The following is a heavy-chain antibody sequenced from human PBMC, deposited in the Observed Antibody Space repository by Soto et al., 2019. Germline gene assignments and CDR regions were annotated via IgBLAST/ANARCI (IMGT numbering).Heavy chain of an antibody. V-gene: IGHV1-58*01. Sequence: SVKVSCKASGFTFTSSAFQWVRQARGQRLEWIGWIAVGSGYTNYAQRFQDRVTLTRDMSTATTYMELSRLTSEDTAIYYCAADATAWQQMVPSDYWGQGTRVTVS. CDR3: AADATAWQQMVPSDY. CDR1: GFTFTSSA. J-gene: IGHJ4*02. CDR2: IAVGSGYT. D-gene: IGHD2-8*01.